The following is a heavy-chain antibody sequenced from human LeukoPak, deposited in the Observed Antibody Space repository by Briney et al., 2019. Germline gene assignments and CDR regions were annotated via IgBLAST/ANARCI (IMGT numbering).Heavy chain of an antibody. D-gene: IGHD1-14*01. J-gene: IGHJ3*02. V-gene: IGHV3-48*01. CDR3: ARDQLHQIDRNAFDI. CDR1: GFTFSSYS. CDR2: ISSSSSTI. Sequence: GGSLRLSCAASGFTFSSYSMNWVRQAPGKGLEWVSYISSSSSTIYYADSVKGRFTISRDNAKNSLYLQMNSLRAEDTAVYYCARDQLHQIDRNAFDIWGRGTMVTVSS.